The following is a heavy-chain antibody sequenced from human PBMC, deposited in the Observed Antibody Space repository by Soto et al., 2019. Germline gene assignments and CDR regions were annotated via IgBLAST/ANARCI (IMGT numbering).Heavy chain of an antibody. D-gene: IGHD2-15*01. CDR2: ISNDGSNA. CDR3: AREPMGGSFDY. J-gene: IGHJ4*02. V-gene: IGHV3-30*03. Sequence: GGSLRLSCAASGFTFSSYAMSWVRQAPGKGLEWVAAISNDGSNAGYVDSVKGRFTISRDNSKNTLYLQMNSLRAEDTAVYYCAREPMGGSFDYWGQGTLVTVS. CDR1: GFTFSSYA.